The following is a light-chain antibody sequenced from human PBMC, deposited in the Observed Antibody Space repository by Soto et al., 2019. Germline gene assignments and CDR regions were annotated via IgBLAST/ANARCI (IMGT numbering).Light chain of an antibody. CDR1: QSISFY. CDR2: AAS. J-gene: IGKJ1*01. Sequence: DIQMTQSQSSLSASVGDRVTITCRASQSISFYLNWYQQKPGKAPNLLIYAASSLQSGVPSRFSSSGSGTDFTLTISSLQPEDFATYYCQQSYSRPLTFGQGTKV. CDR3: QQSYSRPLT. V-gene: IGKV1-39*01.